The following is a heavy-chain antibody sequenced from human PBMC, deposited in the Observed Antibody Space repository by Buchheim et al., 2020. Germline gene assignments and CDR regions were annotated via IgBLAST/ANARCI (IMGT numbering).Heavy chain of an antibody. J-gene: IGHJ2*01. V-gene: IGHV4-59*08. D-gene: IGHD6-19*01. CDR3: ARQFSGWYRGYFDV. CDR1: GDSIGTYF. Sequence: QVQLQESGPGLVKPSETLSLTCAVSGDSIGTYFWSWIRQPPGKGLEWIGYSYYTGDTNSDPSLKSRVTMSLDTSKNQLSLNLSSVTAADTAVYYCARQFSGWYRGYFDVWGRGIL. CDR2: SYYTGDT.